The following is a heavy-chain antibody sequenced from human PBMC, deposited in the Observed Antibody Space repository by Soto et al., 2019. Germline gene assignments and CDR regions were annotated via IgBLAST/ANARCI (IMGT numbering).Heavy chain of an antibody. CDR3: VTVNSVGAAYYFDY. J-gene: IGHJ4*02. V-gene: IGHV4-30-4*01. Sequence: PSETLSLTCTVSGGSVRNGDYYWGWIRQPPGKGLEWIGYVYYSGTTYSHPSLNSRVSISVDTSENQFSLRLTSVTAADTAVYYCVTVNSVGAAYYFDYWGPGTLVTVS. CDR1: GGSVRNGDYY. D-gene: IGHD1-26*01. CDR2: VYYSGTT.